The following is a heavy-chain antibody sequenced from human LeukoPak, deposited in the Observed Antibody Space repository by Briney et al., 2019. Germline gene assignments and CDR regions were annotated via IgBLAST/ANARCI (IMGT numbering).Heavy chain of an antibody. CDR1: GYTFTDYH. J-gene: IGHJ4*02. CDR3: ARVRVGPTSYYFDY. CDR2: IWSSGDRR. V-gene: IGHV1-46*01. D-gene: IGHD1-26*01. Sequence: ASVKVSCKASGYTFTDYHMHWVRQAPGQGLEWMAIIWSSGDRRRYAQKFQGRITMTSDASTSTVYMELSGLRSEDTAVYYCARVRVGPTSYYFDYWGQGTLVTVSS.